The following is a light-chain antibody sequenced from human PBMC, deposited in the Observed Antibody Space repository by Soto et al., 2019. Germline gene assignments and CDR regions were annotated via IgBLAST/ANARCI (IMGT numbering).Light chain of an antibody. CDR3: QQSYSTPLT. J-gene: IGKJ4*01. CDR2: DAI. CDR1: QTVSSNY. V-gene: IGKV3D-20*02. Sequence: EVVLTQSPGTLSLSPGESATLSCRASQTVSSNYLAWYQQKPGQAPRLLIYDAIIRAPDVPARFSGSGSGTDFTLTISSLQPEDFATYYCQQSYSTPLTFGGGTKVDIK.